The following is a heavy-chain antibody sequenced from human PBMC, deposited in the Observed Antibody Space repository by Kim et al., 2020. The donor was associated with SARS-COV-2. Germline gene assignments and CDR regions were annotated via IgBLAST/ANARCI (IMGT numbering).Heavy chain of an antibody. CDR3: TRGPAYYYNSRGPDFDY. D-gene: IGHD3-22*01. V-gene: IGHV3-11*05. Sequence: SVKGRFPNYRDNAKNSLYLQMNSLRSEDTAVYYCTRGPAYYYNSRGPDFDYWGQGTLVTVSS. J-gene: IGHJ4*02.